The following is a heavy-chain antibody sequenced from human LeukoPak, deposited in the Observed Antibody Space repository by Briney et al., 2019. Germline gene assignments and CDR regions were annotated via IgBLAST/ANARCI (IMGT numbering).Heavy chain of an antibody. Sequence: SETLSLTCTVSGGSISSGDYYWSWIRQPPGKGLEWIGYIYYSGSTYYNPSLKSRITISVDTSKNQFSLKLSSVTAADTAVYYCAREERQQLGWFDPWGQGTLVTVSS. V-gene: IGHV4-30-4*08. J-gene: IGHJ5*02. D-gene: IGHD6-13*01. CDR1: GGSISSGDYY. CDR2: IYYSGST. CDR3: AREERQQLGWFDP.